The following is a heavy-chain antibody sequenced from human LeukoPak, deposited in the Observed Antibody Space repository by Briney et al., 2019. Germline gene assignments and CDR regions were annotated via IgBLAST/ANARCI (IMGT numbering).Heavy chain of an antibody. CDR2: ISYDGSNK. D-gene: IGHD3-10*01. V-gene: IGHV3-30*03. Sequence: GGSLRLSCAASGFTFSSYGMHWVRQATGKGLEWVAVISYDGSNKYYADSVKGRFTISRDNSKNTLYLQMNSLRAEDTAVYYCARSPEIWFGELSWFDPWGQGTLVTVSS. CDR3: ARSPEIWFGELSWFDP. CDR1: GFTFSSYG. J-gene: IGHJ5*02.